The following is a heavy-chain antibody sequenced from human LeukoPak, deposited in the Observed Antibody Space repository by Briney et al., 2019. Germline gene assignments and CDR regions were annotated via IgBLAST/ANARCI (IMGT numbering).Heavy chain of an antibody. CDR3: ARALGY. J-gene: IGHJ4*02. CDR2: IGTYGGVM. CDR1: GFTSCDYT. V-gene: IGHV3-48*01. Sequence: GGSLRLSCEASGFTSCDYTMNWVRQAPGKGLEWHSYIGTYGGVMYYADSIKGRFTISRDNAKNSLFLEMDSVRVEDTAVYYCARALGYWGQGTPVTVSS. D-gene: IGHD3-3*01.